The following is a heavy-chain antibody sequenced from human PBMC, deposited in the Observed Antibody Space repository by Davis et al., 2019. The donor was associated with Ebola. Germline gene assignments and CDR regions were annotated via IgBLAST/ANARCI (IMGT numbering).Heavy chain of an antibody. CDR3: ARDFWEDY. D-gene: IGHD1-26*01. V-gene: IGHV3-23*01. CDR2: ISGSGGSA. Sequence: GESLKISCAASGFTFSNAWMSWVRRAPGKGLEWVSSISGSGGSAYYADSVKGRFTISRDNSKTTLYLQMNSLRAEDTAVYYCARDFWEDYWGQGTLVTVSS. CDR1: GFTFSNAW. J-gene: IGHJ4*02.